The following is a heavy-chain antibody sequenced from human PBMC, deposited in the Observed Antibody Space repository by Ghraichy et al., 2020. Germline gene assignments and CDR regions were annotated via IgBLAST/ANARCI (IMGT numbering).Heavy chain of an antibody. CDR3: AKYHDDFWSTYPHTDH. D-gene: IGHD3-3*01. Sequence: GGSLRLSCAASGFTFSSYAMSWVRQAPGKGLEWVSGISGRGGSAYYADSVKGRFTISRDNSKNTLYLQMNSLRAEDTAFYYCAKYHDDFWSTYPHTDHWGQGTLVTVSS. J-gene: IGHJ4*02. CDR1: GFTFSSYA. CDR2: ISGRGGSA. V-gene: IGHV3-23*01.